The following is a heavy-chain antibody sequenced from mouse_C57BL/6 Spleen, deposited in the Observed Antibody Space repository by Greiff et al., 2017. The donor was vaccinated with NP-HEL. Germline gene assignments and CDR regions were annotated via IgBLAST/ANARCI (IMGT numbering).Heavy chain of an antibody. Sequence: QVQLQQSGAELVRPGSSVKLSCKASGYTFTSYWMHWVKQRPIQGLEWIGNIDPSDSETHYNQKFKDKTTLTVDKSSSTAYMQLSSLTSEDSAVYYCAREGLSGLSFDYWGQGTTLTVSS. CDR2: IDPSDSET. D-gene: IGHD6-2*01. V-gene: IGHV1-52*01. CDR3: AREGLSGLSFDY. CDR1: GYTFTSYW. J-gene: IGHJ2*01.